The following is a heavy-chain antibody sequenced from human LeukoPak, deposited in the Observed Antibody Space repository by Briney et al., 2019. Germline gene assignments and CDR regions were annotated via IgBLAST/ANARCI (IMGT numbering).Heavy chain of an antibody. CDR1: GFTFSSYN. D-gene: IGHD4-17*01. CDR3: ARGLDYAEDY. J-gene: IGHJ4*02. Sequence: PGGSLRLSCAASGFTFSSYNMNWVRQAPGKGLEWVSYISRGSNTIYYADSVKGRFTISRDNARNSLYLQMNSLRAEDTAVYYCARGLDYAEDYWGQGTLVTVSS. CDR2: ISRGSNTI. V-gene: IGHV3-48*01.